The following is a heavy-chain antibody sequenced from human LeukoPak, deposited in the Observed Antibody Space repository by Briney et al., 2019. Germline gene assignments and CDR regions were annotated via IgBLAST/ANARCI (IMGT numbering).Heavy chain of an antibody. J-gene: IGHJ4*02. CDR1: GFTFSSYA. D-gene: IGHD6-19*01. CDR2: ISGSGGST. Sequence: PGGSLRLSCAASGFTFSSYAMSWVRQAPGKGLEWVSAISGSGGSTYYADSVKGRFTISRDNSKSTLYLQMNSLRAEDTAVYYCAKDVNWYSSGWDPIDYWGQGTLVTVSS. CDR3: AKDVNWYSSGWDPIDY. V-gene: IGHV3-23*01.